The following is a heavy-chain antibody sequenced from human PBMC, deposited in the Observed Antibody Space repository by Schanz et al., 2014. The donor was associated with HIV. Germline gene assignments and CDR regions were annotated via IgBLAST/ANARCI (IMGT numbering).Heavy chain of an antibody. D-gene: IGHD6-13*01. V-gene: IGHV3-33*06. J-gene: IGHJ6*02. Sequence: VQLVESGGGVVQPGRSLRLSCAASGFTFSSYWMHWVRQAPGKGLVWVGVIWYDGTNKYYADSVKGRFTISRDNSKNTVDLQMNSLRAEDTAVYYCAKDPGIIPAAGTYYFYGMDVWGQGTTVIVSS. CDR1: GFTFSSYW. CDR2: IWYDGTNK. CDR3: AKDPGIIPAAGTYYFYGMDV.